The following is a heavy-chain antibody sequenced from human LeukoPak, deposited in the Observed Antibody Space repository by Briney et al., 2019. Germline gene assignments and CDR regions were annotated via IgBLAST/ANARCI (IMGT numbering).Heavy chain of an antibody. CDR3: AHRRSGYDWNHGDFDY. J-gene: IGHJ4*02. D-gene: IGHD3-22*01. V-gene: IGHV2-5*02. CDR1: GFSLTTRPLG. Sequence: SGPTLVKPTQTLTLTCSFSGFSLTTRPLGVGWIRQPPGKALEWLAAIYWDDDKRYNPSLRTRPTVTTATSKNQVVLIMTNMDPVDTATYYCAHRRSGYDWNHGDFDYWGQGTLVTVSS. CDR2: IYWDDDK.